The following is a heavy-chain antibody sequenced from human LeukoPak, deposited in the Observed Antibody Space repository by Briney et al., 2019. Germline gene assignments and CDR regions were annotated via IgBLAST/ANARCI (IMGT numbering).Heavy chain of an antibody. V-gene: IGHV1-69*05. CDR3: TSGVGGDYGMDY. CDR1: GGTFSSYA. J-gene: IGHJ4*02. CDR2: IIPIFGTA. Sequence: SVKVSCKASGGTFSSYAISWVRQAPGQGLEWMGRIIPIFGTANYAQKFQGRVTITTDESTSTAYMELSSLRSEDTAVYYCTSGVGGDYGMDYWGQGTLVTVSS. D-gene: IGHD4-17*01.